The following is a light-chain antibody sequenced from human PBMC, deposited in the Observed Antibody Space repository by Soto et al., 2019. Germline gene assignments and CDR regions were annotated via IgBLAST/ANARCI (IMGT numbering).Light chain of an antibody. CDR1: QGIDTY. CDR3: QQLNSYPFI. J-gene: IGKJ5*01. V-gene: IGKV1-9*01. Sequence: DIQLTQSPSFLSASVGDIVTITCRASQGIDTYLAWYQQKPGKAPKLLIYAASILQSGVPSRFSGSGSGTEFTLTINSLQPEDFATYYCQQLNSYPFIFGQGTRLEIK. CDR2: AAS.